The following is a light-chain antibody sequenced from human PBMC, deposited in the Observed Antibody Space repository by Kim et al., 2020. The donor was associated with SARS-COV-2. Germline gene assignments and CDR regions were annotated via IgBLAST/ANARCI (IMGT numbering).Light chain of an antibody. J-gene: IGLJ2*01. CDR3: CSYAGSYVV. CDR2: DVS. Sequence: PGQSVNISCTGSSSDVGGYNYVYWYQQHPGKAPKLMIYDVSKRPSGVPDRFSGSKSGNTASLTISGLQAEDEADYYCCSYAGSYVVFGGGTQLTVL. CDR1: SSDVGGYNY. V-gene: IGLV2-11*01.